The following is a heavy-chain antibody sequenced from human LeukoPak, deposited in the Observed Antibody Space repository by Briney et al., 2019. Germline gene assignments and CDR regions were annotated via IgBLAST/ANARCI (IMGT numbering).Heavy chain of an antibody. D-gene: IGHD3-22*01. CDR2: INTNTGNP. Sequence: GASVKVSCKASGYTFTSHAMNWVRQAPGQGLEWMGWINTNTGNPTYAQGFTGRFVFSMDTSVSTAYLQISSLKAEDTAVYYCARSADYYDSSVPPDYFDYWGQGTLVTVSS. J-gene: IGHJ4*02. CDR3: ARSADYYDSSVPPDYFDY. CDR1: GYTFTSHA. V-gene: IGHV7-4-1*02.